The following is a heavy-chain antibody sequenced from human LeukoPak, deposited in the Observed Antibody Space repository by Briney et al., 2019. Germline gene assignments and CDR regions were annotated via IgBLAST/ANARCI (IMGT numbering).Heavy chain of an antibody. CDR1: GGTFSSYA. J-gene: IGHJ6*02. CDR3: ATDISVGTYDILTGYYPARYYYGMDV. CDR2: FDPEDGET. Sequence: ASVKVSCTASGGTFSSYAISWVRQAPGKGLEWMGGFDPEDGETIYAQKFQGRVTMTEDTSTDTAYMELSSLRSEDTAVYYCATDISVGTYDILTGYYPARYYYGMDVWGQGTTVTVSS. V-gene: IGHV1-24*01. D-gene: IGHD3-9*01.